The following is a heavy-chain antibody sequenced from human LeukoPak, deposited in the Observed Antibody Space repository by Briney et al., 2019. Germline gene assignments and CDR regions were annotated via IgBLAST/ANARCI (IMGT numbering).Heavy chain of an antibody. V-gene: IGHV1-3*01. CDR1: GYIFTNYA. D-gene: IGHD4-23*01. J-gene: IGHJ6*02. CDR2: FNPGNGDT. Sequence: ASVKISCKASGYIFTNYAIQWVRQAPGQRLEWLGWFNPGNGDTRYSQRFQGRVTTTSDASATTAYMELHSLTAEDTAVYYCSRDRWHCRVNCDSVYYYGLDVWGQGTTVTVSS. CDR3: SRDRWHCRVNCDSVYYYGLDV.